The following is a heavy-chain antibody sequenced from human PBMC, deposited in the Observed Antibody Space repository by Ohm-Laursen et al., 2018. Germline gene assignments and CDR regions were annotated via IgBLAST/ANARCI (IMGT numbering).Heavy chain of an antibody. CDR3: ARGPSTGGEGFLDY. CDR1: GFTFNIHA. J-gene: IGHJ4*02. Sequence: SLRLSCAASGFTFNIHAMSWVRQAPGKGLEWASVVYADGSTYYADSVKGRFIISRDYSKNTLHLHMNSLRVEDTAVYYCARGPSTGGEGFLDYWGQGTLVTASS. V-gene: IGHV3-66*01. D-gene: IGHD3-16*01. CDR2: VYADGST.